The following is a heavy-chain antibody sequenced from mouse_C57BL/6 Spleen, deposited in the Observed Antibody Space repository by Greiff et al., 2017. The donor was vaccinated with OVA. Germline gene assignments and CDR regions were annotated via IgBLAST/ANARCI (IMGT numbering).Heavy chain of an antibody. Sequence: QVQPKQSGAELARPGASVKMSCKASGYTFTSYTMHWVKQRPGQGLEWIGYINPSSGYTKYNQKFKDKATLTADKSSSTAYMQLSSLTSEDSAVYYCAREAYYFDYWGQGTTLTVSS. CDR3: AREAYYFDY. CDR1: GYTFTSYT. CDR2: INPSSGYT. J-gene: IGHJ2*01. V-gene: IGHV1-4*01.